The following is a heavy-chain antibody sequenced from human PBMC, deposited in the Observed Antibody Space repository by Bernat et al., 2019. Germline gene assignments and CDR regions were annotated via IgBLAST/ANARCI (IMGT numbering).Heavy chain of an antibody. Sequence: QVQLQESGPGLVKPSETLSLTCAVYGGSFSGYYWSWIRQPPGKGLEWIGEINHSGSTNYNPSLKSRVTISVDTSKNQFSLKLSSVTAADTAVYYCARDDYGDYWYFDLWGRGTLVTVSS. CDR3: ARDDYGDYWYFDL. J-gene: IGHJ2*01. D-gene: IGHD4-17*01. CDR2: INHSGST. V-gene: IGHV4-34*01. CDR1: GGSFSGYY.